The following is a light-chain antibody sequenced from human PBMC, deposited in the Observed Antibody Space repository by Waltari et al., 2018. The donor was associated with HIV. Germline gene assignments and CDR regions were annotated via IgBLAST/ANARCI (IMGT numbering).Light chain of an antibody. Sequence: QSALTQPPSASGSPGQSVTISCAGTSSDIGLYNFVSWYQHHPGKAPKLMISDVSRRPSGVPDRFSGSKSGNTASLTISGLQAEDEADYYCSSYTSSSTYVFGTGTKVTVL. CDR3: SSYTSSSTYV. CDR2: DVS. V-gene: IGLV2-8*01. J-gene: IGLJ1*01. CDR1: SSDIGLYNF.